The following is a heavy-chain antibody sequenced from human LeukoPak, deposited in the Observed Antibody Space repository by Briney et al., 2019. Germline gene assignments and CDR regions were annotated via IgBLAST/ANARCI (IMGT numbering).Heavy chain of an antibody. CDR3: ASAGSGNDY. CDR2: IYHSGST. J-gene: IGHJ4*02. Sequence: PGGSLRLSCAASGFTVSSNYMSWVRQPPGKGLEWIGEIYHSGSTNYNPSLKSRVTISVDKSKNQFSLKLSSVTAADTAVYYCASAGSGNDYWGQGTLVTVSS. V-gene: IGHV4-4*02. D-gene: IGHD3-10*01. CDR1: GFTVSSNY.